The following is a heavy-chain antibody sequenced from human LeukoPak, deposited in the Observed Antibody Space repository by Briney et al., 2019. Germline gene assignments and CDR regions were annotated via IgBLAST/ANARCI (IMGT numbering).Heavy chain of an antibody. J-gene: IGHJ3*02. CDR2: ISSSSSTI. CDR3: ARDPAYCGGDCYIALDI. CDR1: GFTFSSYS. Sequence: GGSLRLSCAASGFTFSSYSMNWVRQAPGKGLEWVSYISSSSSTIYYADSVKGRFTISRDNAKNSLYLQMNSLRDEDTAVYYCARDPAYCGGDCYIALDIWGQGTMVTVSS. V-gene: IGHV3-48*02. D-gene: IGHD2-21*01.